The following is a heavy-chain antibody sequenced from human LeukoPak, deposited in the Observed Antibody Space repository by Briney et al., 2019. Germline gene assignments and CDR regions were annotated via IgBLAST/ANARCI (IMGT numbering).Heavy chain of an antibody. CDR2: INPNSGGT. D-gene: IGHD2-2*01. Sequence: GASVKVSCKASGYTFTGYYMHWVRQAPGQGLEWMGWINPNSGGTNYAQKVQGRVTMTRDTSISTAYMELSRLRSDDTAVYYCARADCSSTSCYGGRNWFDPWGQGTLVTVSS. J-gene: IGHJ5*02. V-gene: IGHV1-2*02. CDR3: ARADCSSTSCYGGRNWFDP. CDR1: GYTFTGYY.